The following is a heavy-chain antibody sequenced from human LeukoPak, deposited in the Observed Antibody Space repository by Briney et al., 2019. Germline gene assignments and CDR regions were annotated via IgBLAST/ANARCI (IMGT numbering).Heavy chain of an antibody. CDR2: MNPNSGNT. Sequence: ASVKVSCKASGYTFTSYYMHWVRQAAGQGLEWVGWMNPNSGNTGYAQKFQGRVTMTRSTSINTAYMEVSSLRSEGTAVYYCARNDYGGHDAFDIWGQGTMVIVSS. CDR1: GYTFTSYY. D-gene: IGHD4-17*01. CDR3: ARNDYGGHDAFDI. J-gene: IGHJ3*02. V-gene: IGHV1-8*02.